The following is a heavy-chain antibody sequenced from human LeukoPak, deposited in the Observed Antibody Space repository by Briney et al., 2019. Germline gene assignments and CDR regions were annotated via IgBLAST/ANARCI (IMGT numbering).Heavy chain of an antibody. CDR2: ISSSGSTI. J-gene: IGHJ5*02. CDR1: GFTFSSYE. CDR3: ARADCSSSTCYLRRSWFDP. V-gene: IGHV3-48*03. D-gene: IGHD2-2*01. Sequence: PGGSLRLSCTASGFTFSSYEMNWVRQAPGKGLEWVSYISSSGSTIYYAASVKGRFTISRDNAKNSLYLQMNSLRAEDTAVYYCARADCSSSTCYLRRSWFDPWGQGTLVTVSS.